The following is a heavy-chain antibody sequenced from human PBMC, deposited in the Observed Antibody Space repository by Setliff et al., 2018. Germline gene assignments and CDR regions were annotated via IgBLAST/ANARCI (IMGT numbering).Heavy chain of an antibody. CDR3: ARGRGSYYYYMDV. V-gene: IGHV1-3*04. J-gene: IGHJ6*03. CDR2: INTGNANT. D-gene: IGHD1-26*01. Sequence: ASVKVSCKASGYTFTNYAIHWVRQAPGQRPEWMGWINTGNANTKYSQKFQGRVTITRDASASTAYMELSSLRSEDTAVYYCARGRGSYYYYMDVWGKGTTVTVSS. CDR1: GYTFTNYA.